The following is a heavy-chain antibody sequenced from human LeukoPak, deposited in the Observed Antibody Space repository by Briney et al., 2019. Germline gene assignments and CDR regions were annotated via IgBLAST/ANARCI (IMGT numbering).Heavy chain of an antibody. J-gene: IGHJ4*02. V-gene: IGHV3-23*01. D-gene: IGHD2-2*03. Sequence: GGSLRLSCAASGFTFSSYAMSWVRQAPGKGLEWVSFISPSADRTSNADSVEGRFTISRDNPRNTLYLQMNSLRDEDTAVYYCARASWISSADAVWWGQGTLVTVSS. CDR2: ISPSADRT. CDR1: GFTFSSYA. CDR3: ARASWISSADAVW.